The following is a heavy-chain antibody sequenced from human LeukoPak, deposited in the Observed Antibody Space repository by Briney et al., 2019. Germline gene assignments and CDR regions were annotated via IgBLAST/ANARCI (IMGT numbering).Heavy chain of an antibody. J-gene: IGHJ4*02. D-gene: IGHD3-10*01. CDR2: INAGNGNT. Sequence: GASVKVSCKAPGYTFTSYAMHWVRQAPGQRLEWMGWINAGNGNTKYSQKFQGRVTITRDTSASTAYMELSSLRSEDTAVYYCAREDTMVRGVPLGYFDYWGQGTLVTVSS. V-gene: IGHV1-3*01. CDR1: GYTFTSYA. CDR3: AREDTMVRGVPLGYFDY.